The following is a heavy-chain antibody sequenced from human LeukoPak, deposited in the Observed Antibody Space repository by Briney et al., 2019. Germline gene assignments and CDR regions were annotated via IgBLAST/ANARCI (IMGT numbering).Heavy chain of an antibody. CDR2: IYYSGDT. J-gene: IGHJ4*02. V-gene: IGHV4-39*01. CDR1: GGSISGSNYY. D-gene: IGHD3-3*01. Sequence: SETLSLTCTVSGGSISGSNYYWGWIRQPPGKGLEWIGSIYYSGDTYYNPSLKSRVTISVDTSKNQFSLKMSSVTAADTAVYYCASQRNHDFWSGYGHFEHWGQGTLVTVSS. CDR3: ASQRNHDFWSGYGHFEH.